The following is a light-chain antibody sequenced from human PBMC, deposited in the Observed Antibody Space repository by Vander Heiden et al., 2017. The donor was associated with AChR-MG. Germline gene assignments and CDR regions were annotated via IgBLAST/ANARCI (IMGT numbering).Light chain of an antibody. CDR1: QTLHSNF. CDR3: QQDHMPPDT. CDR2: SAS. Sequence: EIVLTQSPDTLSLSPGERVTLSCRASQTLHSNFLAWYQQRRGQPPRLVIFSASKRATGIPERFSGSGSGTDFSLTISRLEPEDFAVYYCQQDHMPPDTFGQGTRLELK. J-gene: IGKJ5*01. V-gene: IGKV3-20*01.